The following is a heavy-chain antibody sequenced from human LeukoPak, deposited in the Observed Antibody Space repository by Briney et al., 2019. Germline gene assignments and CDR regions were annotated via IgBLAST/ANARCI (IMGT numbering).Heavy chain of an antibody. V-gene: IGHV4-34*01. J-gene: IGHJ5*02. D-gene: IGHD1-14*01. CDR2: INHSGST. CDR1: GGSFSGYY. CDR3: ARPRGSLTRNTRWFDP. Sequence: PSETLSLTCAVYGGSFSGYYWSWIRQPPGKGLEWIGEINHSGSTNYNPSLKSRVTISVDTSKNQFSLKLSSVTAADTAVYYCARPRGSLTRNTRWFDPWGQGTLVTVSS.